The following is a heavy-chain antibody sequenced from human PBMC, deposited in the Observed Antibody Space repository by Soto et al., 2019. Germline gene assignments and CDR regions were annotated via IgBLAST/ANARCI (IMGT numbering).Heavy chain of an antibody. V-gene: IGHV3-53*01. Sequence: GGSLRLSCAASGFTVSSNYMSWVRQAPGKGLEWVSVIYSGGSTYYADSVKGRFTISRDNSKNTLYLQMNSLRAEDTAVYYCARDSTTSTVTPPPFDYWGQGTLVTVSS. CDR3: ARDSTTSTVTPPPFDY. CDR1: GFTVSSNY. D-gene: IGHD4-17*01. J-gene: IGHJ4*02. CDR2: IYSGGST.